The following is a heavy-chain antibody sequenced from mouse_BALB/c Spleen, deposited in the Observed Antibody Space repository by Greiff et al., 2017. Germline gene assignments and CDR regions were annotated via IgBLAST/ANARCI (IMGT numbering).Heavy chain of an antibody. CDR2: IYPGDGDT. J-gene: IGHJ3*01. V-gene: IGHV1-80*01. CDR3: ARGDYYGSSYGNGFAY. CDR1: GYTFSSYW. Sequence: VQLVESGAELVRPGSSVKISCKASGYTFSSYWMNWVKQRPGQGLEWIGQIYPGDGDTNYNGKFKGKATLTADKSSSTAYMQLSSLTSEDSAVYFCARGDYYGSSYGNGFAYWGQGTLVTVSA. D-gene: IGHD1-1*01.